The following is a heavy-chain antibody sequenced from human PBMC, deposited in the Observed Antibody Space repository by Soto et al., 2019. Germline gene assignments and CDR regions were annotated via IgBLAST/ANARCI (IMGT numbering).Heavy chain of an antibody. D-gene: IGHD6-19*01. CDR3: AKATTNGGWFNPFDS. CDR1: GFSFVNYA. V-gene: IGHV3-23*01. Sequence: GGSRRLSWAASGFSFVNYAMNWVRQAPGKGLEWVSGLSGSGTSTYYADSVKGRFTISRDNSRDTLFLQMNSLTADDTAVYYCAKATTNGGWFNPFDSWGQGALVTVSS. CDR2: LSGSGTST. J-gene: IGHJ4*02.